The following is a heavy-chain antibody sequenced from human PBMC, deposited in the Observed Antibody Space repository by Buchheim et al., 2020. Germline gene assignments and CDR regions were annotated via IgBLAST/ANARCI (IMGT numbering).Heavy chain of an antibody. CDR2: ISWDGGST. D-gene: IGHD1-26*01. CDR1: GFSFDDFT. CDR3: AKDIGGRYSYYYYAMDV. Sequence: EVQLVESGGVVVQPGGSLRLSCAASGFSFDDFTMHWVRQAPGKGLEWVSLISWDGGSTYYGDSVKGRFAISRDNSKNSLYLQMNSLRTEDTALYYCAKDIGGRYSYYYYAMDVWGQGTT. J-gene: IGHJ6*02. V-gene: IGHV3-43*01.